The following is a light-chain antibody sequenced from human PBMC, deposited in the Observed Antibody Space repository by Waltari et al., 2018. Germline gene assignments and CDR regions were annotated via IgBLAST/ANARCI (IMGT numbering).Light chain of an antibody. J-gene: IGLJ2*01. CDR3: ATWDDSLSGGV. Sequence: QSVLTQPPSASGTPGQRVTLSCSGRRSNIGANYVYWYQQVPGLAPSLLIYRNNKRPAGFPDRFFASKSGTSASLAISGLRSEDEADYYCATWDDSLSGGVFGGGTKLTVL. CDR2: RNN. CDR1: RSNIGANY. V-gene: IGLV1-47*01.